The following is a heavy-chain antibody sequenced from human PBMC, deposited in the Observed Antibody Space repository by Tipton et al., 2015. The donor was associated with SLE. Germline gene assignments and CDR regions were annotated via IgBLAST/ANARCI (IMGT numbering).Heavy chain of an antibody. D-gene: IGHD4-23*01. J-gene: IGHJ3*02. Sequence: SLRLSCVGSGFFFTDAWMNWVRQAPGRGLEWVAVIWYDGSNKYYTDSVKGRFTISRDNSKNTLYLQMNSLRAEDTTEYYCAIVRTSVGHASDI. CDR1: GFFFTDAW. CDR2: IWYDGSNK. V-gene: IGHV3-33*08. CDR3: AIVRTSVGHASDI.